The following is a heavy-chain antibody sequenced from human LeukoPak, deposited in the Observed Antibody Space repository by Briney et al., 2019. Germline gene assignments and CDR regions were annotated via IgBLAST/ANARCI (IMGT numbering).Heavy chain of an antibody. J-gene: IGHJ4*02. D-gene: IGHD6-6*01. CDR3: ARLPMAARRILAFDY. CDR1: GYTFTSYY. CDR2: INPSGGST. Sequence: GASVKVSCKASGYTFTSYYMHWVRQAPGQGLEWMGIINPSGGSTSYAQKFQGRVTITRNTSISTAYMELSSLRSEDTAVYYCARLPMAARRILAFDYWGQGTLVTVSS. V-gene: IGHV1-46*01.